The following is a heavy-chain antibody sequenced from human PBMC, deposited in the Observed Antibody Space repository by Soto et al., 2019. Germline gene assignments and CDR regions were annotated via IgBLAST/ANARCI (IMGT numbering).Heavy chain of an antibody. V-gene: IGHV4-59*01. D-gene: IGHD2-15*01. CDR3: ARDRSLDY. CDR1: GGSISSYY. Sequence: SETLPLTCTVSGGSISSYYWSWIRQPPGKGLEWIGYIFYSGSTNYNPSLKSRVTISVDTSKNQFSLKLNSVTAADTAVYYCARDRSLDYWGQGILVTVSS. CDR2: IFYSGST. J-gene: IGHJ4*02.